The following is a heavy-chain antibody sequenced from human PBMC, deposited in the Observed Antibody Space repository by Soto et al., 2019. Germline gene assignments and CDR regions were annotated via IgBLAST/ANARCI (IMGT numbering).Heavy chain of an antibody. Sequence: SVKVSCKASGGTFSSYAISWVRQAPGQGLEWMGGIIPIFGTANYAQKFQGRVTITADKSTSTAYMELSSLRSEDTAVYYCARDRAEYYYDSSGSTDAFDIWGQGTMVTVPS. CDR2: IIPIFGTA. CDR3: ARDRAEYYYDSSGSTDAFDI. CDR1: GGTFSSYA. J-gene: IGHJ3*02. V-gene: IGHV1-69*06. D-gene: IGHD3-22*01.